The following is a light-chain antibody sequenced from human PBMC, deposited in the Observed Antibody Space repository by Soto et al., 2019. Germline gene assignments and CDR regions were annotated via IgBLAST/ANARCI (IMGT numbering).Light chain of an antibody. V-gene: IGKV1-39*01. CDR2: AAS. Sequence: DIQLTQSPSFLSASVGDRVTITCRASQGISSYLAWCQQKPGKAPKLLIYAASTLQSGVPSRFSGSGSGTDFTLTISSLQPEDFATYYCQQSYSTPWTFGQGTRLEIK. CDR3: QQSYSTPWT. J-gene: IGKJ5*01. CDR1: QGISSY.